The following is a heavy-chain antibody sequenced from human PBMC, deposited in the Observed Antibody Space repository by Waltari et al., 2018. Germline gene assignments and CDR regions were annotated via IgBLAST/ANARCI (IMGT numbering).Heavy chain of an antibody. D-gene: IGHD4-17*01. V-gene: IGHV1-69-2*01. CDR2: VDPEDGET. CDR3: ARTTTLKSLDY. CDR1: GYTFSDYY. Sequence: DVQLIQSGAEVKDPGATVTISCKASGYTFSDYYMHWVHQAPGKGLEWMGRVDPEDGETRYAEKFQGRVTITADTSTDTAYMELSSLRSEDTAVYYCARTTTLKSLDYWGQGTLVTVSS. J-gene: IGHJ4*02.